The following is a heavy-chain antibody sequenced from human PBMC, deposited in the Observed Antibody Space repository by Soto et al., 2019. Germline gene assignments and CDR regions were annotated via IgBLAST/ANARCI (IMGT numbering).Heavy chain of an antibody. CDR1: GYTFTSYY. J-gene: IGHJ4*02. V-gene: IGHV1-46*01. CDR3: ARGPGGPDGPGDY. D-gene: IGHD2-15*01. Sequence: ASVKVSCKASGYTFTSYYMHWVRQAPGQGLEWMGIINPTGTSTKYSQKFQGRVTITRDTSASTAYMELSSLRSEDTAVYYCARGPGGPDGPGDYWGQGTLVTVSS. CDR2: INPTGTST.